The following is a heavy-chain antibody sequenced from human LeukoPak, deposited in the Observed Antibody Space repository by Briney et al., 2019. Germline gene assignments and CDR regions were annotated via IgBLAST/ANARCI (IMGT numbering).Heavy chain of an antibody. D-gene: IGHD4-17*01. CDR3: ARAAYGDYGRVSFDI. Sequence: SETLSLTCTVSGGSVSSGSYYWSWIRQPPGKGLGWIGYIYYSGSTNYNPSLKSRVTISVDTSKNQFSLKLSSVTAADTAVYYCARAAYGDYGRVSFDIWGQGTMVTVSS. V-gene: IGHV4-61*01. CDR1: GGSVSSGSYY. J-gene: IGHJ3*02. CDR2: IYYSGST.